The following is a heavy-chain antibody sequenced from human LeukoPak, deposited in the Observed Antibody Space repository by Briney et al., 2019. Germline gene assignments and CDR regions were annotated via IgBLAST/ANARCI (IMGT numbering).Heavy chain of an antibody. CDR2: IYYSGST. CDR3: ARMSKAIAVAGTIDY. D-gene: IGHD6-19*01. CDR1: GGSISSYY. Sequence: SETLSLTCTVSGGSISSYYWSWIRQPPGKGLEWIGYIYYSGSTNYNPSLKSRVTISVDTSKNQFSLKLSSVTAADTAVYYCARMSKAIAVAGTIDYWGQGTLVTVSS. V-gene: IGHV4-59*01. J-gene: IGHJ4*02.